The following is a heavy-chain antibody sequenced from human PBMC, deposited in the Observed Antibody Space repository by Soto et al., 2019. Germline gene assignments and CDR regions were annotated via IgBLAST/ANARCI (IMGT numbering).Heavy chain of an antibody. CDR2: ISLSGSDM. Sequence: GGYLRLSCAASGFTFSSYTMNRVRQAPGKGLEWVSYISLSGSDMYYAGSVKGRFTISRDNAKNSLSLQMNSLRAEDTAVYYCVRDHIWSFDYWAQGTPVNVSS. D-gene: IGHD3-10*01. J-gene: IGHJ4*02. CDR3: VRDHIWSFDY. V-gene: IGHV3-48*01. CDR1: GFTFSSYT.